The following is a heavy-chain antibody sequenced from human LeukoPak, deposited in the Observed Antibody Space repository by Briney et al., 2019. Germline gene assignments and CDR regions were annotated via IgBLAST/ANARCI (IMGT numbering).Heavy chain of an antibody. CDR1: GGTFRSSA. J-gene: IGHJ4*02. V-gene: IGHV1-69*01. CDR2: VIPVFGTT. Sequence: SVKVSCKASGGTFRSSATNWVRQAPGQGLEWMGGVIPVFGTTNYAQTFQGRVKITADESTSTAYMELSSLRSEDTAVYYCATSLVGYYYESSGYPFDYWGQGTLVTVSS. CDR3: ATSLVGYYYESSGYPFDY. D-gene: IGHD3-22*01.